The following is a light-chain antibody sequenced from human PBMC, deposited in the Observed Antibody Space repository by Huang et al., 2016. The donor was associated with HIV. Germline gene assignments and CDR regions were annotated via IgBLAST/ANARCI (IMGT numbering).Light chain of an antibody. CDR1: QSVSTD. CDR2: GTS. CDR3: HQYNDWPRT. Sequence: EIVMTQSPASLPVSPGDRATLSYWARQSVSTDLGWYQKKPGQAPRLLIYGTSARATGVPPRFSGSGSVTNFTLTISSLQSEDFALYYCHQYNDWPRTFGQGTKVEVK. V-gene: IGKV3-15*01. J-gene: IGKJ1*01.